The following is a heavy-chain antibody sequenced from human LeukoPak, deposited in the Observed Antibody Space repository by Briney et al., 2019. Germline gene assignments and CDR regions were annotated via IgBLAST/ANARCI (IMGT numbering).Heavy chain of an antibody. CDR1: GGSISSGSYY. V-gene: IGHV4-61*02. D-gene: IGHD1-26*01. CDR3: ARDQSSDIVGAYYFDY. CDR2: IYTSGST. J-gene: IGHJ4*02. Sequence: SQTLSLTCTVSGGSISSGSYYWSWIRRPAGKGLEWIGRIYTSGSTNYNPSLKSRVTISVDTSKNQFSLKLSSVTAADTAVYYCARDQSSDIVGAYYFDYWGQGTLVTVSS.